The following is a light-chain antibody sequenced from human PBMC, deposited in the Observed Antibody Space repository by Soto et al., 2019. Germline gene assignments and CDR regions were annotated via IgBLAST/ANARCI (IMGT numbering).Light chain of an antibody. J-gene: IGKJ5*01. CDR3: QQSDDLPT. CDR1: QDINNF. CDR2: DAS. Sequence: DIQMTQSPSSLSASVGDRVTITCQASQDINNFVNWYQQKPGKAPKLLIYDASTLKTGVPSRFSGSGSGTDFRFTISSLQPEDFATYCCQQSDDLPTFGQGTRLEIK. V-gene: IGKV1-33*01.